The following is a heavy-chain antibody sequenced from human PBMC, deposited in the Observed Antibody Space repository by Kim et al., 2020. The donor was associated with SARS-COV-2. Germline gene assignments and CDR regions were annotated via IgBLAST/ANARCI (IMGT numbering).Heavy chain of an antibody. J-gene: IGHJ6*02. D-gene: IGHD5-18*01. CDR3: ARMGRIQLWSWYYYYGMDV. V-gene: IGHV1-46*01. CDR1: GYTFTSYY. CDR2: INPSGGST. Sequence: ASVKVSCKASGYTFTSYYMHWVRQAPGQGLEWMGIINPSGGSTSYAQKFQGRVTMTRDTSTSTVYMELSSLRSEDTAVYYCARMGRIQLWSWYYYYGMDVWGQGTTVTVSS.